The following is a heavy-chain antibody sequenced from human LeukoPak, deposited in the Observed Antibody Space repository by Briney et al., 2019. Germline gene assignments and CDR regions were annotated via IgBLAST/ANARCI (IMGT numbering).Heavy chain of an antibody. D-gene: IGHD2/OR15-2a*01. V-gene: IGHV4-4*02. Sequence: SGTLSLTCVVSSGSITSSHWWSWVRQAPGKGLEWIGDIYHTGTANYSPSLESRATILVDKSKNQFSLELNSMTAADTAVYYCARDNRIYYGMDVWGQGTTVTVSS. J-gene: IGHJ6*02. CDR1: SGSITSSHW. CDR2: IYHTGTA. CDR3: ARDNRIYYGMDV.